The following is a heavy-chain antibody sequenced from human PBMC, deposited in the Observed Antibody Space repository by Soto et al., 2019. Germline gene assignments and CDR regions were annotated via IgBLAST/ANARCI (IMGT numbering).Heavy chain of an antibody. CDR3: ARFYYDSSGYPPFHFYYYYGMDV. CDR2: IDPSDAYT. V-gene: IGHV5-10-1*01. Sequence: GESLKISCKGSGYSFASYWISSVRQMHGKGLEWMGRIDPSDAYTDYSPSFEGHVTISADKSISTAYLQWSGLKASDTAMYYCARFYYDSSGYPPFHFYYYYGMDVWGEGTTVTVSS. D-gene: IGHD3-22*01. CDR1: GYSFASYW. J-gene: IGHJ6*04.